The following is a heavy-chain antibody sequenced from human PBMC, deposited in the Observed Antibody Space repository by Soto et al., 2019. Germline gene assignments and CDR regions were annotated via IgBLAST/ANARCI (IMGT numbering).Heavy chain of an antibody. J-gene: IGHJ6*02. V-gene: IGHV3-30-3*01. CDR3: ARGLITMVRGVKLYYYYYGMDV. CDR1: GFTFSSYA. CDR2: ISYDGSNK. Sequence: QVQLVESGGGVVQPGRSLRLSCAASGFTFSSYAMHWVRQAPGKGLEWVAVISYDGSNKYYADSVKGRFTISRDNSKNTLYLQMNSLRAEDTAVYYCARGLITMVRGVKLYYYYYGMDVWGQGTTVTVSS. D-gene: IGHD3-10*01.